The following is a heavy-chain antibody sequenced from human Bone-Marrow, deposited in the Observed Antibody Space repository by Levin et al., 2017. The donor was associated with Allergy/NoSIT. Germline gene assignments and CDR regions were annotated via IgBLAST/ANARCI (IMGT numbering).Heavy chain of an antibody. J-gene: IGHJ4*02. Sequence: SQTLSLTCAVYGGYVSGSYWSWIRQSPEKGLEWIGEIYPTGKTNYNPSLNSRVTMSVDTSKDQFSLNVTSVTAADSAIYYCARRIAVRSFDTWGQGARVIVSS. D-gene: IGHD6-6*01. V-gene: IGHV4-34*01. CDR3: ARRIAVRSFDT. CDR1: GGYVSGSY. CDR2: IYPTGKT.